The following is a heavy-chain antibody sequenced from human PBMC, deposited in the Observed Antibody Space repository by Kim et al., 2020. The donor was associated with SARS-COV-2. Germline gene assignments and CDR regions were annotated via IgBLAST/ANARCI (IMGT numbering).Heavy chain of an antibody. V-gene: IGHV3-15*01. Sequence: GGSLRLSCAASGFTFSNAWMSWVRQAPGKGLEWVGRIKSKTDGGTTDYAAPVKGRFTISRDDSKNTLYLQMNSLKTEDTAVYYCTTTADDYVWGSYSTPDYWGQGTLVTVSS. D-gene: IGHD3-16*01. CDR2: IKSKTDGGTT. J-gene: IGHJ4*02. CDR1: GFTFSNAW. CDR3: TTTADDYVWGSYSTPDY.